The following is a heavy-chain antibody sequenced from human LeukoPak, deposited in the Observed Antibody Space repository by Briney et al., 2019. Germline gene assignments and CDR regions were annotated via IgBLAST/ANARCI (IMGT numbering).Heavy chain of an antibody. V-gene: IGHV1-8*01. J-gene: IGHJ4*02. Sequence: ASVKVSCKASGYTFTSYDINWVRQATGQGLEWMGWMNPNSGNTGYAQKFQGRVTMTRNTSISTAYMELSSLRSEDPAVYYCARGLFIAAAGTGFDYWGQGTLVTVSS. CDR2: MNPNSGNT. CDR1: GYTFTSYD. CDR3: ARGLFIAAAGTGFDY. D-gene: IGHD6-13*01.